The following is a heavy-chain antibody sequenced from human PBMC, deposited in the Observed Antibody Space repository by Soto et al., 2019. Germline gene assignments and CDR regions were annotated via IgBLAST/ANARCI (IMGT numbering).Heavy chain of an antibody. J-gene: IGHJ3*02. CDR1: GGSFSGYY. V-gene: IGHV4-34*01. CDR3: ARRVDHYDSSGDANDI. CDR2: INHSGST. Sequence: LSLTCAVYGGSFSGYYWSWIRQPPGKGLEWIGEINHSGSTSYNPSLKSRVTMSVDTSKNEFSLKLTSVTAADTAVYYCARRVDHYDSSGDANDIWGQGTMVTVSS. D-gene: IGHD3-22*01.